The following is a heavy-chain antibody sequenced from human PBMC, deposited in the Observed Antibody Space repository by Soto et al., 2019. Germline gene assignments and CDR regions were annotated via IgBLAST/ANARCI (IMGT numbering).Heavy chain of an antibody. J-gene: IGHJ5*02. D-gene: IGHD3-3*01. CDR3: AKSTIFGVVIGRWFDP. V-gene: IGHV4-34*01. CDR1: GGSFSGYY. CDR2: INHSGGT. Sequence: PSETLSLTCAVYGGSFSGYYWSWIRQPPGKGLEWIGEINHSGGTNYNPSLKSRVTISVDTSKNQFSLKLSSVTAADTAVYYCAKSTIFGVVIGRWFDPWGQGTLVTVSS.